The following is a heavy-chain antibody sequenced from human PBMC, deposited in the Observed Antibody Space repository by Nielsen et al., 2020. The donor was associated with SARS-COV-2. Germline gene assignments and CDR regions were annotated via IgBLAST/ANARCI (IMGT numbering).Heavy chain of an antibody. CDR2: INPSGGST. V-gene: IGHV1-46*01. D-gene: IGHD2-2*01. J-gene: IGHJ6*03. Sequence: ASVKVSCKASGYTFTSYYMHWVRQAPGQGLEWMGIINPSGGSTSYAQKFQGRVTMTRDTSTSTVYMELSSLRSEDTAVYCCARASRPERIVVVPAANYYYYYMDVWGKGTTVTVSS. CDR3: ARASRPERIVVVPAANYYYYYMDV. CDR1: GYTFTSYY.